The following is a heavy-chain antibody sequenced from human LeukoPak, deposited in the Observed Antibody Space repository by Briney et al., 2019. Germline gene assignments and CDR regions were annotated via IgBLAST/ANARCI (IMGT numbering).Heavy chain of an antibody. D-gene: IGHD2/OR15-2a*01. V-gene: IGHV4-59*01. CDR1: GGSISGYF. CDR2: IYYGGST. CDR3: SRWRVPTTTVFYYGMDV. J-gene: IGHJ6*04. Sequence: SETLSLTCTVSGGSISGYFWSWIRQPPGKELEWIGYIYYGGSTNYNPSLKSRVTMSVDTSKNQFSLKLSSVTAADTAVYFCSRWRVPTTTVFYYGMDVWGKGTTVTVTS.